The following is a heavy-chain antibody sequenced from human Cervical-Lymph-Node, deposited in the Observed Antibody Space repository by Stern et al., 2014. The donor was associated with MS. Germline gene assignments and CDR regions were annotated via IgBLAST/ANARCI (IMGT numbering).Heavy chain of an antibody. Sequence: QITLKESGPALVKPTQTLTLTCTFSGFSLSTSGMCVSWIRQPPGKALEWLARIDWDDDKYYSTSLKTRLTISKDTSKNQVVLTMTNMDPVDTATYYCARTECQLTTVTPFDYWGQGTLVTVSS. D-gene: IGHD4-17*01. CDR3: ARTECQLTTVTPFDY. J-gene: IGHJ4*02. CDR1: GFSLSTSGMC. V-gene: IGHV2-70*15. CDR2: IDWDDDK.